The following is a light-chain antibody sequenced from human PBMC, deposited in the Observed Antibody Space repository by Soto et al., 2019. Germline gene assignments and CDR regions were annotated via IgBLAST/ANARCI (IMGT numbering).Light chain of an antibody. CDR3: QQYGSSPA. J-gene: IGKJ4*01. CDR1: QSVSSSH. CDR2: GAS. V-gene: IGKV3-20*01. Sequence: ENVLTQSPGTLSLSPGERATLSCRASQSVSSSHLAWYQQKPGQAPRLLIYGASSRATGIPDRFSGSGPGTDFTLTISRLEPEDFAVYYCQQYGSSPAFGGGTKVEIK.